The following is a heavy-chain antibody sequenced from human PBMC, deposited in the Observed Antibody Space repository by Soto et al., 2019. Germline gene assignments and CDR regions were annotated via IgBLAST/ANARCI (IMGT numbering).Heavy chain of an antibody. CDR1: GFTFSSYG. J-gene: IGHJ4*02. Sequence: GGSLRLSCAASGFTFSSYGMHWVRQAPGKGLEWVAVIWYDGSNKYYADSVKGRFTISRDNSKNTLYLQMNSLRAEDTAVYYCARDLYYYDSSGPGGFDYWGQGTLVTVSS. CDR2: IWYDGSNK. D-gene: IGHD3-22*01. V-gene: IGHV3-33*01. CDR3: ARDLYYYDSSGPGGFDY.